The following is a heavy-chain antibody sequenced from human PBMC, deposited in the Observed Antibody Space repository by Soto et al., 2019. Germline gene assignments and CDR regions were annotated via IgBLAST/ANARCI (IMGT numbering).Heavy chain of an antibody. CDR3: ARDRGYFDY. CDR2: IWYDGSNK. V-gene: IGHV3-33*01. CDR1: GFTFSSYG. Sequence: QVQLVESGGGVVQPGRSLRLSCAASGFTFSSYGMHWVRQAPGKGLEWVAVIWYDGSNKDYADSVKGRFTISRDNSKNTLYLQMNSLRAEDTAVYYCARDRGYFDYWGQGTLVTVSS. J-gene: IGHJ4*02.